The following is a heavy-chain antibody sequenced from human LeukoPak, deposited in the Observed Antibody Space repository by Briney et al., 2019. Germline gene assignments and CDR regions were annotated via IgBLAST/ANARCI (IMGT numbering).Heavy chain of an antibody. D-gene: IGHD3-3*01. CDR1: GGSFSGYY. J-gene: IGHJ5*02. CDR2: INHSGST. Sequence: SETLSLTCAVYGGSFSGYYWSWIRQPPGKGLEWIGEINHSGSTNYNPSLKSRVTISVDTSKNQFSLKLSSVTAADTAVYYCATGYYDFWSGYRGRFDPWGQGTLVTVSS. V-gene: IGHV4-34*01. CDR3: ATGYYDFWSGYRGRFDP.